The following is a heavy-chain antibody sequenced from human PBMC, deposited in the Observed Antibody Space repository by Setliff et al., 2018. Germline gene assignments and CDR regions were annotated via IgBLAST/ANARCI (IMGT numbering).Heavy chain of an antibody. D-gene: IGHD6-19*01. CDR2: IYSDENT. CDR1: GGSINEYY. J-gene: IGHJ4*02. Sequence: TLSLTCSVSGGSINEYYRSWFRQPAGKGLEWIGRIYSDENTDYNPSLKSRITMSADTSKNQFSLKLKSVTAADTAVYYCTRNFLGWLARFWGRGTLVTVSS. CDR3: TRNFLGWLARF. V-gene: IGHV4-4*07.